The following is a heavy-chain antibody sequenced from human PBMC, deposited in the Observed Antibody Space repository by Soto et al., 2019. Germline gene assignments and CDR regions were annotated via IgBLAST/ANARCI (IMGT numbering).Heavy chain of an antibody. CDR1: GGTFSSYA. J-gene: IGHJ4*02. V-gene: IGHV1-69*13. D-gene: IGHD3-22*01. CDR3: ARGQTYYYDSSGYYSLYYFDY. CDR2: IIPIFGTA. Sequence: SVKVSCKASGGTFSSYAISWVRQAPGQGLEWMGGIIPIFGTANYAQKFQGRVTITADESTSTAYMELSSLRSEDTAVYYCARGQTYYYDSSGYYSLYYFDYWGQGTLVTVS.